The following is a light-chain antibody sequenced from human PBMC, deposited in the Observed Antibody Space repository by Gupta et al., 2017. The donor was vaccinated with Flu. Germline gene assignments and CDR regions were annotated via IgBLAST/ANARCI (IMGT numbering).Light chain of an antibody. CDR1: QRVSSY. J-gene: IGKJ5*01. CDR3: QQRSTWIT. CDR2: DAS. Sequence: EIVLTQSPATLSLSPGERATLSCRASQRVSSYVAWYQQKPGQAPRLLIFDASNRATGIPARFSGSGSATDFTLTSSSLEPEDFAVYYCQQRSTWITFGQGTRLEI. V-gene: IGKV3-11*01.